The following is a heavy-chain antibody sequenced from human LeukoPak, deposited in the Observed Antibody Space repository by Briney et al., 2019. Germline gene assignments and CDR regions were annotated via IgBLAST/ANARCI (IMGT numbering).Heavy chain of an antibody. D-gene: IGHD2-2*01. CDR3: ARVYCSSTSCRNWFDP. V-gene: IGHV1-69*13. CDR2: IIPIFGTA. Sequence: ASVKVSCKASGYTFTSYGISWVRQAPGQGLEWMGGIIPIFGTANYAQKFQGRVTITADESTSTAYMELSSLRSEDTAVYYCARVYCSSTSCRNWFDPWGQGTLVTVSS. J-gene: IGHJ5*02. CDR1: GYTFTSYG.